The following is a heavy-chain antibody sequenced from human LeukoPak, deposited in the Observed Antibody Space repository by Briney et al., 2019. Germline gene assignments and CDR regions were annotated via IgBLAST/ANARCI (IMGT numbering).Heavy chain of an antibody. CDR1: GYTFTSYY. D-gene: IGHD6-13*01. J-gene: IGHJ5*02. CDR2: INPRDGST. Sequence: GASVPVSYKASGYTFTSYYMHWLRPAPGQGLAWVGMINPRDGSTSCAQKFQGSVTMTRDMSTSTVYMYLSSLRSEDTAVYYCARDEGDSSSWNWFDPWGQGTLVTVSS. CDR3: ARDEGDSSSWNWFDP. V-gene: IGHV1-46*01.